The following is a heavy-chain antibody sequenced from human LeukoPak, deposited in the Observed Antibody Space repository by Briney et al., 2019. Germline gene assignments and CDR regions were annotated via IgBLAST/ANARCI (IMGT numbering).Heavy chain of an antibody. CDR1: GGSIRNYY. Sequence: SETLSLTCTVSGGSIRNYYWSWIRQPPGKGLEWIGYIYYSGSTNYNPSLKSRVTISVDTSKNQFSLKLSSVTAADTAVYYCARGRRSYDFWSGYRSYNWFDPWGQGTLVTVS. V-gene: IGHV4-59*12. D-gene: IGHD3-3*01. J-gene: IGHJ5*02. CDR2: IYYSGST. CDR3: ARGRRSYDFWSGYRSYNWFDP.